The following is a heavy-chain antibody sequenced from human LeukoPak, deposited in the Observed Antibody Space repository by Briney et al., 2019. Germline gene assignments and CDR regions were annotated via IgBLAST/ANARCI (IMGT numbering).Heavy chain of an antibody. CDR2: IYYSGST. V-gene: IGHV4-39*02. J-gene: IGHJ4*02. Sequence: PSETLSLTCTVSGGSISSSSYYWGWIRQPPGKGLEWIGSIYYSGSTYYNPSLKSRVTISVDTSKNQFSLKLSSVTAADTALYYCVRDGFGDYYFDCWGQGTLVTVSS. CDR1: GGSISSSSYY. D-gene: IGHD3-10*01. CDR3: VRDGFGDYYFDC.